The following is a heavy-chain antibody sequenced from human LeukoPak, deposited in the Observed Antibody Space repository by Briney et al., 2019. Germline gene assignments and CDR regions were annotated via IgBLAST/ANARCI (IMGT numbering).Heavy chain of an antibody. V-gene: IGHV4-61*02. CDR2: IYTSGST. CDR3: AREFGTTLDY. J-gene: IGHJ4*02. Sequence: SETLSLTCTVSGGSLSSGSYYWSWIRQPAGKGLEWIGRIYTSGSTNYNPSLKSRVTISVDTPKNQFSLKLSSVTAADTAVYYCAREFGTTLDYWGQGTLVTVSS. CDR1: GGSLSSGSYY. D-gene: IGHD3-16*01.